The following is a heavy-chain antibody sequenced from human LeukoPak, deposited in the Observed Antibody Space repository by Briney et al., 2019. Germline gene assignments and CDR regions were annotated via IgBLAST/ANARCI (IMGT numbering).Heavy chain of an antibody. D-gene: IGHD3-22*01. Sequence: GGSLRLSCDASGFTFSSYAMSWVRQAPGKGLEWVSAISCSGGSTYYADSVKGRFTISRDNSKNTLYLQMNSLRAEDTAVYYCAMSSSSGYYGYWGQGTLVTVSP. J-gene: IGHJ4*02. CDR1: GFTFSSYA. CDR2: ISCSGGST. CDR3: AMSSSSGYYGY. V-gene: IGHV3-23*01.